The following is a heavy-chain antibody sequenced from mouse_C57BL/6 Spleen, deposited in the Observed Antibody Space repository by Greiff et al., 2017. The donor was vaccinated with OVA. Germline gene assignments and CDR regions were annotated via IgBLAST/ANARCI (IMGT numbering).Heavy chain of an antibody. CDR3: AREGFSTPY. V-gene: IGHV3-6*01. CDR2: ISYDGSN. J-gene: IGHJ2*01. D-gene: IGHD2-1*01. CDR1: GYSITSGYY. Sequence: VQLQQSGPGLVKPSQSLSLTCSVTGYSITSGYYWNWIRQFPGNKLEWMGYISYDGSNNYNPSLKNRISITRDTSKNQFFLKLNSVTTEDTATYYCAREGFSTPYWGQGTTLTVSS.